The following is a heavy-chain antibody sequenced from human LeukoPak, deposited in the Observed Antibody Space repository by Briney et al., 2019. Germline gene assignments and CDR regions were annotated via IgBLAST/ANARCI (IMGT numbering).Heavy chain of an antibody. Sequence: GGSLRLSCAASGFTFSSYGMHWVRQAPGKGLEWVAFIRYDGSNKYYADSVKGRFTISRDNSKNTLYLQMNSLRAEDTAVYYCAKDLLRKQLWEDYWGKETLVTVSS. CDR2: IRYDGSNK. CDR3: AKDLLRKQLWEDY. J-gene: IGHJ4*02. V-gene: IGHV3-30*02. CDR1: GFTFSSYG. D-gene: IGHD5-18*01.